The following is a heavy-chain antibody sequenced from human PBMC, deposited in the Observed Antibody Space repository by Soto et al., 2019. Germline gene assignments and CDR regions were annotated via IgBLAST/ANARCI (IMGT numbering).Heavy chain of an antibody. CDR3: ARAAASNWFDP. Sequence: SETLSLTCTVAGGSISSGGYYWSWIRQHPGKGLEWIGYTYYSGSTYYNPSLKSRVTISVDTSKNQFSLKLSSVTAADTAVYYCARAAASNWFDPWGQGTLVTVSS. V-gene: IGHV4-31*03. CDR2: TYYSGST. D-gene: IGHD5-18*01. CDR1: GGSISSGGYY. J-gene: IGHJ5*02.